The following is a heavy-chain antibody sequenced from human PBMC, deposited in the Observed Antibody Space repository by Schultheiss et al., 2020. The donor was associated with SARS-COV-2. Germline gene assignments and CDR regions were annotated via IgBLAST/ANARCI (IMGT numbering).Heavy chain of an antibody. Sequence: GGSLRLSCAASGFTFRDYGMHWVRQAPGKGLEWVAAMWYDGSNEYHADSVKGRFTISRDNAKNSLYPQMNSLRAEETALYYCARDFTYYGSGKELDYWGQGTLVTVSS. CDR1: GFTFRDYG. D-gene: IGHD3-10*01. V-gene: IGHV3-33*01. CDR3: ARDFTYYGSGKELDY. J-gene: IGHJ4*02. CDR2: MWYDGSNE.